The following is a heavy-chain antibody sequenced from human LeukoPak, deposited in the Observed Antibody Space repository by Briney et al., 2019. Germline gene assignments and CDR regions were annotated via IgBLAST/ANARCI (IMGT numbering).Heavy chain of an antibody. CDR1: GYTFTSYY. CDR2: INPSGGST. V-gene: IGHV1-46*01. D-gene: IGHD2-21*02. Sequence: ASVKVSCKASGYTFTSYYMHWVRQAPRQGLEWMGIINPSGGSTSYAQKFQGRVTMTRDTSTSTVYMELSSLRSEDTAVYYCARETCGGDCQDWFDPWGQGTLVTVSS. J-gene: IGHJ5*02. CDR3: ARETCGGDCQDWFDP.